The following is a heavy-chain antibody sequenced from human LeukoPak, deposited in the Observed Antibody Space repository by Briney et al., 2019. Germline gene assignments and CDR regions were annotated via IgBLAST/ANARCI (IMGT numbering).Heavy chain of an antibody. J-gene: IGHJ4*02. V-gene: IGHV3-23*01. CDR3: ARALVGATTADY. CDR2: ISGSGDST. CDR1: GFTFSSNA. D-gene: IGHD1-26*01. Sequence: GGSLRVSCAASGFTFSSNAMSWVRQAPGKGLEWVSAISGSGDSTYYADSVKGRFTISRDNSKNTLYLQMNSLRAEDTAVYFCARALVGATTADYWGQGTLVTVSS.